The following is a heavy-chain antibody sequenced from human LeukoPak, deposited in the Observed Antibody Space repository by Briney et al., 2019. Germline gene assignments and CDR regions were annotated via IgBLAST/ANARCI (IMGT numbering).Heavy chain of an antibody. D-gene: IGHD2-21*01. V-gene: IGHV1-69*13. J-gene: IGHJ4*02. CDR3: AREGDAYCGGGCYSY. Sequence: AASVKVSCKASGGTFSSYAISWVRQAPGQGLEWMGGIIPIFGTANYAQKFQGRVTITADESTSTAYMELSSLRSEDTAVYYCAREGDAYCGGGCYSYWGQGTLVTVSS. CDR2: IIPIFGTA. CDR1: GGTFSSYA.